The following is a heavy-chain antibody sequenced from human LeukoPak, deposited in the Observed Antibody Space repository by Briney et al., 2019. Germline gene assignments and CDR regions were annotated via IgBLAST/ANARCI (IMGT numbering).Heavy chain of an antibody. Sequence: GRSLRLSCAASGFTFSSYAMHLVRQAPGKGLEWVAVISYDGSKKYHADSVKGRFTISRDNSKNTLYLQMNSLRAEDTALYYCARTSGYSSSWSADHWGQGTLVTVSS. CDR3: ARTSGYSSSWSADH. V-gene: IGHV3-30-3*01. CDR2: ISYDGSKK. CDR1: GFTFSSYA. D-gene: IGHD6-13*01. J-gene: IGHJ4*02.